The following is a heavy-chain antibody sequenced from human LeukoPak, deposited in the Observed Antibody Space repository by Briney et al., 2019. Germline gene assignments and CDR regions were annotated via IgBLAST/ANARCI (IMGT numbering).Heavy chain of an antibody. V-gene: IGHV3-23*01. CDR1: GFTFSNFA. CDR2: ISGSGDRT. Sequence: GGSLRLSCAASGFTFSNFAMSWVRQAPGKGMEWVSLISGSGDRTFYVDSVKGRFTISRHNSGNTLYLQMNSLRAEDTAVYYCARVGPGYTYVYGAPYYFDSWGQGTLVTVSS. CDR3: ARVGPGYTYVYGAPYYFDS. J-gene: IGHJ4*02. D-gene: IGHD5-18*01.